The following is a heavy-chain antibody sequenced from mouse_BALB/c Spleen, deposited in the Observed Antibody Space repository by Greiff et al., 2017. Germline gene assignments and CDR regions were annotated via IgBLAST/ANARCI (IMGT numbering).Heavy chain of an antibody. V-gene: IGHV5-6-3*01. CDR2: INSNGGST. J-gene: IGHJ4*01. Sequence: EVQGVESGGGLVQPGGSLKLSCAASGFTFSSYGMSWVRQTPDKRLELVATINSNGGSTYYPDSVKGRFTISRDNAKNTLYLQMSSLKSEDTAMYYCARGGYGHDYYAMDYWGQGTSVTVSS. CDR1: GFTFSSYG. CDR3: ARGGYGHDYYAMDY. D-gene: IGHD1-2*01.